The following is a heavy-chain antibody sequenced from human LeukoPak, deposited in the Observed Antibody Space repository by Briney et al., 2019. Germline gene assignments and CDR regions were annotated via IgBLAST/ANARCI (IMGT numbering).Heavy chain of an antibody. CDR3: AGDREAMGGSGSYYNPLLDY. CDR2: GDYSGGT. CDR1: GDSFSSVTDY. J-gene: IGHJ4*02. Sequence: TPSETLSLTCTVSGDSFSSVTDYWAWIRQPPGKGLEWIASGDYSGGTYYNPSLESRVAISADMSKNQFSLKLTSVTGADTAVYYCAGDREAMGGSGSYYNPLLDYWGQGTLVTVSS. V-gene: IGHV4-39*07. D-gene: IGHD3-10*01.